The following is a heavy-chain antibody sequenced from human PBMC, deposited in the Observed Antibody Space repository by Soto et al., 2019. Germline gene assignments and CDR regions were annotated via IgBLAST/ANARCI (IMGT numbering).Heavy chain of an antibody. CDR3: ARGGVSTRTFDY. J-gene: IGHJ4*02. V-gene: IGHV5-51*03. CDR1: GYNFAGYW. CDR2: IYPSDSDT. D-gene: IGHD3-3*01. Sequence: PGESMKISCKGSGYNFAGYWIAWVRQMPGKGLELMGIIYPSDSDTRYRPSFQGQVTISADKSISSAYLQWSSLRASDTAMYYCARGGVSTRTFDYWGQGTPVTVSS.